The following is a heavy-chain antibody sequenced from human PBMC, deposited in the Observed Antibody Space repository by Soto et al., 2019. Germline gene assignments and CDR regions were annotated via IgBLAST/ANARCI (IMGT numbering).Heavy chain of an antibody. CDR2: IKQDGSEK. CDR1: GFTFSSIW. CDR3: DDGYSLFDY. V-gene: IGHV3-7*01. D-gene: IGHD5-18*01. J-gene: IGHJ4*02. Sequence: QRLSCAASGFTFSSIWMSWVRQAPGKGLEWVANIKQDGSEKYYVDSVKGRFTISRDNAKNSLYLQMNSLRAEDTAVYYCDDGYSLFDYWGQGTLVTVSS.